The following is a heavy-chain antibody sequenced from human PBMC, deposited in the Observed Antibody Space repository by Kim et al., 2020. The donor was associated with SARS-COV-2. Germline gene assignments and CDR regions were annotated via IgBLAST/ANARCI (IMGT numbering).Heavy chain of an antibody. CDR3: ARTRGTVAGTQFVEY. D-gene: IGHD6-19*01. J-gene: IGHJ4*02. V-gene: IGHV4-39*01. Sequence: SETLSLTCTVSGGSISSTIYSWGWIRQPPGKTLEWIGSIFYSGRAYYNPSLRSRVTLSVDTSTNQVSLNLSSVTAADTAVYYCARTRGTVAGTQFVEYWGQGTLVTVSS. CDR2: IFYSGRA. CDR1: GGSISSTIYS.